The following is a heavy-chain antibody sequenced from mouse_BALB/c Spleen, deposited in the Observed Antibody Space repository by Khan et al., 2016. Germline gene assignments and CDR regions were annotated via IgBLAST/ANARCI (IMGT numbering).Heavy chain of an antibody. CDR3: ARRGAYYGNYEAWFAY. J-gene: IGHJ3*01. V-gene: IGHV3-2*02. D-gene: IGHD2-10*01. CDR1: GYSITSDYA. CDR2: ISYSGST. Sequence: EVQLQESGPGLVKPSQSLSLTCTVTGYSITSDYAWNWIRQFPGNKLEWMGYISYSGSTSYHPSLKSRISITRDTSKNQFFLQLHSVTTENTATYYCARRGAYYGNYEAWFAYWGQGTLVTVSA.